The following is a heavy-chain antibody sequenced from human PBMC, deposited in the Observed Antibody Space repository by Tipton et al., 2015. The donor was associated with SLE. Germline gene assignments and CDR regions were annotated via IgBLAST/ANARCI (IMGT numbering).Heavy chain of an antibody. V-gene: IGHV4-59*01. J-gene: IGHJ4*02. CDR2: IYYSGST. CDR3: ARGGARLRGCYFDY. CDR1: GGSISSYY. D-gene: IGHD6-6*01. Sequence: TLSLTCTVSGGSISSYYWSWIRQPPGKGLEWIGYIYYSGSTNYNPSLKSRVTISVDTSKNQFSLKLSSVTAADTAVYYCARGGARLRGCYFDYWGQGTLVTVSS.